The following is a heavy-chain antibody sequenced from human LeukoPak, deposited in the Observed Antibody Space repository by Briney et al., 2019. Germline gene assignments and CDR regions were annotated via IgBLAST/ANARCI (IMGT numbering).Heavy chain of an antibody. D-gene: IGHD4/OR15-4a*01. V-gene: IGHV3-21*04. Sequence: PGGSLRLSCTASGFTFSSYIMNWVRQAPGKGLEWVSSISSSSSYIYYADSVKGRFTISRDNAKNTLYLQMNSLRAEDTAVYYCARRAGAYSHPYDYWGQGTLVTVSS. CDR1: GFTFSSYI. CDR3: ARRAGAYSHPYDY. J-gene: IGHJ4*02. CDR2: ISSSSSYI.